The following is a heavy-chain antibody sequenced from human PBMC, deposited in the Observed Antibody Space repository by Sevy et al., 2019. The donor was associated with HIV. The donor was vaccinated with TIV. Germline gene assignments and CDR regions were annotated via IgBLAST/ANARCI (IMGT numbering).Heavy chain of an antibody. CDR2: ISSSSSYI. V-gene: IGHV3-21*01. Sequence: GGSLRLSCAASGFTFSSYSMNWVRQAPGKGLEWVSSISSSSSYIYYADSVKDRFTISRDNAKNSLYLQMNSLRAEDTAVYYCARDPSVVVVAATGWFDPWGQGTLVTVSS. CDR3: ARDPSVVVVAATGWFDP. CDR1: GFTFSSYS. D-gene: IGHD2-15*01. J-gene: IGHJ5*02.